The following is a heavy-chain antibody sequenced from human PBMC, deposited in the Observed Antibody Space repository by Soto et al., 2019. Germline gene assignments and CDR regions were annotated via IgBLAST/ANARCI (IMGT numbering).Heavy chain of an antibody. CDR3: ARLPKGTTVTA. V-gene: IGHV3-48*02. CDR1: GFTFSSYS. J-gene: IGHJ4*02. D-gene: IGHD4-17*01. CDR2: ITSSSDTI. Sequence: EVQLVESGGGLVQPGGSLRLSCAASGFTFSSYSMNWVRQAPGEGLEWVSYITSSSDTIYYADSVKGRFTISRDNAKNSLYLQMNSLGDEDTAVYYCARLPKGTTVTAWGQGTLVTVSS.